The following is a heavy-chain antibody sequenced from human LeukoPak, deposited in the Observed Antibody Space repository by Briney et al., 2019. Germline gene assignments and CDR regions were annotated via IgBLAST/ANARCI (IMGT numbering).Heavy chain of an antibody. CDR1: GYTFTGYY. V-gene: IGHV1-2*02. D-gene: IGHD3-22*01. J-gene: IGHJ4*02. Sequence: ASVKVSCKASGYTFTGYYVHWVRQAPGQGLEWMGWINPNSGDTDYAQKLQGRVTMTTDTSTSTAYMELRSLRSDDTAVYYCARDEKRYYDSSGYGIDYWGQGTLVTVSS. CDR2: INPNSGDT. CDR3: ARDEKRYYDSSGYGIDY.